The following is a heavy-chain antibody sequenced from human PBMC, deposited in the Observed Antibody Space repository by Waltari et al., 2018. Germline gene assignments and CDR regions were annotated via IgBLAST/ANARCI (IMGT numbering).Heavy chain of an antibody. V-gene: IGHV3-30-3*01. Sequence: QVQLVESGGGVVQPGRSLRLSCAASGFTFSSYAMHWVRQAPGKGLEWVAVISYDGSNKYYADSVKGRFTISRDNSKNTLYLQMNSLRAEDTAVYYCARDSSSWYGLLYGMDVWGQGTTVTVSS. D-gene: IGHD6-13*01. CDR3: ARDSSSWYGLLYGMDV. CDR2: ISYDGSNK. J-gene: IGHJ6*02. CDR1: GFTFSSYA.